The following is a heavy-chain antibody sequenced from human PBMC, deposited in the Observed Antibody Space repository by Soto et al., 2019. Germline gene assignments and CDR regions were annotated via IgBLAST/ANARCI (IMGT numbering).Heavy chain of an antibody. CDR3: ARGNMDV. J-gene: IGHJ6*02. CDR1: GFNFNLFT. V-gene: IGHV3-30-3*01. CDR2: VSNDGNNK. Sequence: QVQLVESGGGVVQPGTSLRLSCTASGFNFNLFTAHWVRQAPGKGLDWVAVVSNDGNNKYYADAVKGRFTISRDNSKNTLYLQMKSLRTEDTAIYYCARGNMDVWGRGTTVIVSS.